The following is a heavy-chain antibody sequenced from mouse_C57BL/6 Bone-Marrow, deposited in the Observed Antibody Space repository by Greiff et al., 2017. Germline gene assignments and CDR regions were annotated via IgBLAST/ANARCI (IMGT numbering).Heavy chain of an antibody. CDR1: GYTFTSYW. J-gene: IGHJ4*01. CDR3: AIGRRCYYAMDY. Sequence: QVQLQQPGAELVRPGTSVKLSCKASGYTFTSYWMHWVKQRPGQGLEWIGVIDPSDSYTNYNQKFKGKATLTVDKSSSTAYMQLSSLTSEDSAVYSGAIGRRCYYAMDYWGQGTSVTVSS. D-gene: IGHD3-3*01. V-gene: IGHV1-59*01. CDR2: IDPSDSYT.